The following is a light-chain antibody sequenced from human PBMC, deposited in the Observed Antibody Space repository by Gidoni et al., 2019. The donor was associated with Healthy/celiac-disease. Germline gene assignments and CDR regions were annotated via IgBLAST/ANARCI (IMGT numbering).Light chain of an antibody. CDR3: QQYNSYLYT. Sequence: DIQMTQSPSTLSASVGDRVTITCRDSQSISSWLAWYQQKPGKAPKLLIYKASSLESGVPSRFSGSGSGTEFTITISSLQPDDFATYYCQQYNSYLYTFXXXTKLEIK. CDR2: KAS. V-gene: IGKV1-5*03. CDR1: QSISSW. J-gene: IGKJ2*01.